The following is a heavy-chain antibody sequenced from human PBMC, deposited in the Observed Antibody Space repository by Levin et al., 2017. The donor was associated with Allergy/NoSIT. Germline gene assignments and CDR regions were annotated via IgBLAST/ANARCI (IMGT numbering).Heavy chain of an antibody. J-gene: IGHJ2*01. CDR3: ARDGPYYYGSNSQRSAYFDL. Sequence: GGSLRLSCVASGFTFSDHYMSWIRQAPGKGLERISYISSRSSYTVYADSVKGRFTISRDNAKNSLYLRMDSLRAEDTAVDYCARDGPYYYGSNSQRSAYFDLWGRGTLVTVSS. D-gene: IGHD3-10*01. CDR2: ISSRSSYT. V-gene: IGHV3-11*05. CDR1: GFTFSDHY.